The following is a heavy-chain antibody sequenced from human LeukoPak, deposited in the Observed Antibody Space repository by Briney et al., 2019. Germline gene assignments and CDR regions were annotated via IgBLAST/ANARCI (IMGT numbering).Heavy chain of an antibody. Sequence: PGGSLRLSCAAFGFTFNTYGMTWVRQAPGKGLEWVSAISGSGGSTYYADSVKGRFTISRDNSKNTLYLQMNSLRAEDTAVYYCARDIPDYYDSSGYYVFFDYWGQGTLVTVSS. CDR3: ARDIPDYYDSSGYYVFFDY. D-gene: IGHD3-22*01. CDR1: GFTFNTYG. CDR2: ISGSGGST. V-gene: IGHV3-23*01. J-gene: IGHJ4*02.